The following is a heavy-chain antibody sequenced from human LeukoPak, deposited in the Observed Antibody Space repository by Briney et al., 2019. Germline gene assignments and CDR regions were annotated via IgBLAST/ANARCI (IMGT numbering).Heavy chain of an antibody. CDR2: IHSGGST. J-gene: IGHJ4*02. D-gene: IGHD6-19*01. CDR1: GFTVSSNY. V-gene: IGHV3-66*01. Sequence: GGSLRLSCAASGFTVSSNYMSWVRQAPGKGLEWVSVIHSGGSTYYADSVKGRFTISRDNSKNTLYLQMNSLRAEDTAVYYCARDPPRIAVAATGYWGQGTLVTVSS. CDR3: ARDPPRIAVAATGY.